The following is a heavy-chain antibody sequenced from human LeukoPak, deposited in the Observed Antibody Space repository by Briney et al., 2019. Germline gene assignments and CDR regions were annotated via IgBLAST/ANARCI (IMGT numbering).Heavy chain of an antibody. D-gene: IGHD4-17*01. CDR3: ARDRGGYGASTFDY. Sequence: ASVKVSCKASGYILSSYGIAWVRQAPGQGLEWMGWINVYSGSTNFAQKFQGRVTMTTDTSTSTAYMELRSLRSDDTAVYYCARDRGGYGASTFDYWGQGTLVTVSS. V-gene: IGHV1-18*01. J-gene: IGHJ4*02. CDR2: INVYSGST. CDR1: GYILSSYG.